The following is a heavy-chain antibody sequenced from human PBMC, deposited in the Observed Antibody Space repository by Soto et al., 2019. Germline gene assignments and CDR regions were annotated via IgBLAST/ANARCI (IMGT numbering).Heavy chain of an antibody. CDR2: INHSGST. V-gene: IGHV4-34*01. J-gene: IGHJ6*02. CDR3: ARELGYYGSGSQRHYYYGMDV. CDR1: GGSFSGYY. D-gene: IGHD3-10*01. Sequence: SETLSLTCAVSGGSFSGYYWSWIRQPPGKGLEWIGEINHSGSTNYNPSLKSRVTISVDTSKNQFSLKLSSVTAADTAVYYCARELGYYGSGSQRHYYYGMDVWGQGTTVTVSS.